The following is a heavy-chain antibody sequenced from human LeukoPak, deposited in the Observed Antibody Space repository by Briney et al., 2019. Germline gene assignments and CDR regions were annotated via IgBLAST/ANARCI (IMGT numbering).Heavy chain of an antibody. Sequence: SGGSLRLSCAASGFTFDDYGMSWGGQGPGKGLEWGSGINWNGGSTGYADSVKGRFTISRDNAKNSLYLQMNSLRAEDTALYYCARVAVAGTDYWGQGTLVTVSS. V-gene: IGHV3-20*04. CDR2: INWNGGST. D-gene: IGHD6-19*01. CDR1: GFTFDDYG. J-gene: IGHJ4*02. CDR3: ARVAVAGTDY.